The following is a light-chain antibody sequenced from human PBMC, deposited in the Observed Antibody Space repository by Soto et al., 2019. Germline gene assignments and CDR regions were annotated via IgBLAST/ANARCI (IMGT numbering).Light chain of an antibody. CDR1: QRLVRN. V-gene: IGKV3-15*01. J-gene: IGKJ1*01. CDR3: QQYQTWPRT. Sequence: EIGMTQSPATLSVSPGERATLSCRASQRLVRNLAWFQHKPGQAPRLLLYEASTRATGVPARFSGSGSRTDFTLTISGLQSEDAAIYYCQQYQTWPRTFGQGTRVEVK. CDR2: EAS.